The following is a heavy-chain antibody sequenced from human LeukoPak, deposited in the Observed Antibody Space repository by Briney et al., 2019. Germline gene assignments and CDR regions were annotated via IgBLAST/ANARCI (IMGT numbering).Heavy chain of an antibody. V-gene: IGHV3-21*01. J-gene: IGHJ4*02. CDR3: ARDLWGTTVTTDYFDS. CDR1: GFTFSSYG. D-gene: IGHD4-17*01. Sequence: GGSLRLSCAASGFTFSSYGMHWVRQAPGKGLEWVSSISSSSSYIYYADSVKGRFTISRDNAKNSLYLQMISLRAEDMAVYYCARDLWGTTVTTDYFDSWGQGTLVTVSS. CDR2: ISSSSSYI.